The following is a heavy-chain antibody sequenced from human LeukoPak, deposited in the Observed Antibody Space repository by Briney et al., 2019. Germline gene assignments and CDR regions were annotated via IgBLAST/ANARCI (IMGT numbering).Heavy chain of an antibody. D-gene: IGHD3-3*01. Sequence: SETLSLTCAVYGGSFSGFFWTWIRQPPGKGLEWIGEINHSGSTNYNPSLKSRVTISVDTSKNQFSLKLSSVTVADTAVYYCARHQGVVDLWGRGSLVTVSS. CDR1: GGSFSGFF. V-gene: IGHV4-34*01. CDR2: INHSGST. CDR3: ARHQGVVDL. J-gene: IGHJ2*01.